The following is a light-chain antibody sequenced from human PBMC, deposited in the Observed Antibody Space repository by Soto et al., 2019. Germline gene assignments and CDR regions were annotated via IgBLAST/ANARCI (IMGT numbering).Light chain of an antibody. CDR2: LDSDGTH. J-gene: IGLJ2*01. Sequence: QLVLTQSPSASASLGASVKLTCTLSSGHSSYAIAWHQQLPEKGPRFLMKLDSDGTHNKGDGIPDRFSGSSAGTERYLTISSLQSEDEADYYCQTWGTGMQVVFGGGTKVTVL. CDR1: SGHSSYA. CDR3: QTWGTGMQVV. V-gene: IGLV4-69*01.